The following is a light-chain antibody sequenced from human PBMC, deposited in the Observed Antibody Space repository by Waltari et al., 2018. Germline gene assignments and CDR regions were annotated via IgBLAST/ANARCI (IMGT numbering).Light chain of an antibody. Sequence: IVMTQSPAILSASPGERVTLSCRASQNIRNTIAWYQQKPGQAPRLLMYGVSTRATGIPARFSGSGSGTEFTLTISSLQSEDFAVYHCQHYDNWEATFGQGTKLDMK. J-gene: IGKJ2*01. CDR3: QHYDNWEAT. CDR2: GVS. V-gene: IGKV3-15*01. CDR1: QNIRNT.